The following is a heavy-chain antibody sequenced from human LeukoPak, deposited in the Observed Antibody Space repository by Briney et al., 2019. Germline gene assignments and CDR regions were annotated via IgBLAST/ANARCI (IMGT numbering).Heavy chain of an antibody. V-gene: IGHV3-30*02. CDR3: AKDSAFYYIDV. Sequence: GGSLRLSCAASGFTFSSYGMHWVRQAPGNGLEWVAFIRYNGNNQYYADSVKGRFTISRDNSKNTLYLQMNSLKGDDTAVYYCAKDSAFYYIDVWGKGTTVIISS. CDR2: IRYNGNNQ. CDR1: GFTFSSYG. D-gene: IGHD3-10*01. J-gene: IGHJ6*03.